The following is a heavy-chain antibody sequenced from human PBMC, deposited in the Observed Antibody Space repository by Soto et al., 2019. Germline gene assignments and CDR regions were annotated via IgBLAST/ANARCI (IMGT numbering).Heavy chain of an antibody. Sequence: PSETLSLTCSVSGGSVTSGSYYWSWIRQPPGKGLEWIGYIYYSGSTNYNPSLKSRVTISVDTSKNHFSLKLSSVTAADTAVYYCARYQPVAGRFDYWGQGTLVTVSS. CDR3: ARYQPVAGRFDY. J-gene: IGHJ4*02. D-gene: IGHD6-19*01. CDR1: GGSVTSGSYY. CDR2: IYYSGST. V-gene: IGHV4-61*03.